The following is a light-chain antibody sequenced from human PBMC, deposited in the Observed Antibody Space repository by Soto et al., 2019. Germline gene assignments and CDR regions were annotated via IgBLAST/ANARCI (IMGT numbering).Light chain of an antibody. CDR3: QQYGSSRFT. CDR2: GAS. Sequence: EIVLTQSPGTLSLSPGERDTLSCRASQSVSSSYLAWYQHKPGQAPRLLIYGASSRATGIPDRFSGSGSGTDFTLTISRLEPEDFAVYYCQQYGSSRFTFGPGTKVDIK. J-gene: IGKJ3*01. V-gene: IGKV3-20*01. CDR1: QSVSSSY.